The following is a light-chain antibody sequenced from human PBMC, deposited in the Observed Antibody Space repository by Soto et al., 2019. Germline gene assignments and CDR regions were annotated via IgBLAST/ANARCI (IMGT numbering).Light chain of an antibody. V-gene: IGKV1-39*01. Sequence: IQMTQSPSSLSASVGDRANITCRASQGIGNDLGWYQQKPGKAPKLLIYAASSLQSGVPSRFSGSGSGTDFTLTISSLQPEDFATYYCQQSYSTPWTFGQGTKVDIK. CDR3: QQSYSTPWT. J-gene: IGKJ1*01. CDR1: QGIGND. CDR2: AAS.